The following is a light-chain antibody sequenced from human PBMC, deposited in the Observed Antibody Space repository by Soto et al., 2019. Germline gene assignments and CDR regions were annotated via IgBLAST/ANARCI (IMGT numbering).Light chain of an antibody. J-gene: IGKJ5*01. CDR3: QQSYSTVST. V-gene: IGKV1-39*01. Sequence: DIQMTQSPSSLSASVGDRFTITCRASQSISSYLNWYQQKPGKAPKLLIYAASSLQSGVPSRFSGSGSGTDFTLTISSLQPEDFATYYCQQSYSTVSTFGQGTRLGL. CDR1: QSISSY. CDR2: AAS.